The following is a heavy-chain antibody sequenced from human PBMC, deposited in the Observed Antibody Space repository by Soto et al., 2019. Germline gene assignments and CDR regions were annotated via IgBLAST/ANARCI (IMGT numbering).Heavy chain of an antibody. CDR2: IIPILGIA. CDR3: ASRGMTTVTRDAFDI. D-gene: IGHD4-17*01. V-gene: IGHV1-69*02. Sequence: HVQLVQSGAEVKKPGSSVKVSCKASGGTFSSYTISWVRQAPGQGLEWMGRIIPILGIANYAQKFQGRVTITADKSTSTAYMELSSLRSEDTAVYYCASRGMTTVTRDAFDIWGQGTMVTVSS. J-gene: IGHJ3*02. CDR1: GGTFSSYT.